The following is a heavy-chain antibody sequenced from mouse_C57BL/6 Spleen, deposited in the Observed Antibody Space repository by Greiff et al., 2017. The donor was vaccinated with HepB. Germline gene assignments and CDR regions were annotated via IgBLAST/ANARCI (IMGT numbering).Heavy chain of an antibody. D-gene: IGHD1-1*01. Sequence: EVQLQQSGAELVRPGASVKLSCTASGFNIKDDYMHWVKQRPEQGLEWIGWIDPENGDTEYASKFQGKATITADTSSNTAYLQLSSLTSEDTAVYYCTTTLITTVEADYWGQGTTLTVSS. V-gene: IGHV14-4*01. CDR3: TTTLITTVEADY. CDR2: IDPENGDT. CDR1: GFNIKDDY. J-gene: IGHJ2*01.